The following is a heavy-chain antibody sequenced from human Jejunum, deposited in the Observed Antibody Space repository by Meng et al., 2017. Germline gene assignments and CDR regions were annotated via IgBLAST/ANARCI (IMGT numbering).Heavy chain of an antibody. D-gene: IGHD6-13*01. CDR2: TTGSGKTT. J-gene: IGHJ4*02. V-gene: IGHV3-48*03. CDR3: AREGSSWSMVGY. Sequence: GESLKISCEASGFTFSSCEMNWVRQAPGKALEWISYTTGSGKTTYYADSVRGRFTISRDNARNSLYLQMSSLTVEDTAVYYCAREGSSWSMVGYWGQGTLVTVSS. CDR1: GFTFSSCE.